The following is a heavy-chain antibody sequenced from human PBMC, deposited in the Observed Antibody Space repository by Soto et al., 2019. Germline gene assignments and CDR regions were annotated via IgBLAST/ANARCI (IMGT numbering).Heavy chain of an antibody. V-gene: IGHV1-69*01. CDR1: GCTFSGYA. CDR2: IIPLFAIT. CDR3: ARDPSSINGTTPSDVVEN. J-gene: IGHJ1*01. Sequence: QAQLMQSGAEVKKPGSSVKVSCMASGCTFSGYAINWVRQPPGQGLERNGGIIPLFAITDHEQKFQSKITIAADESTGTGYMVMRGLRSEDTAVYYCARDPSSINGTTPSDVVENWGKGTLVSVSS. D-gene: IGHD1-20*01.